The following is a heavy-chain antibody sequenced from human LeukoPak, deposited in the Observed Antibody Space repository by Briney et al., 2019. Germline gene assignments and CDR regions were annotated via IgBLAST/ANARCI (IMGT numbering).Heavy chain of an antibody. CDR2: IYTSGST. D-gene: IGHD3-10*01. V-gene: IGHV4-61*02. Sequence: SETLSLTCTVSGDSISSGSYYWTWIRQPAGKGLEWIGRIYTSGSTNYNPSLKSRVTISVDTSKNQFSLKLSSVTAADTAVYYCARGILLWFGDPNWFDPWGQGTLVTVSS. CDR3: ARGILLWFGDPNWFDP. CDR1: GDSISSGSYY. J-gene: IGHJ5*02.